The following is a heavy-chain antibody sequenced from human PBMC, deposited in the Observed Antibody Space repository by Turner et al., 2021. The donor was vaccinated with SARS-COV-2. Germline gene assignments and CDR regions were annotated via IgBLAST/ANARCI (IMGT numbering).Heavy chain of an antibody. V-gene: IGHV1-2*02. CDR3: ARSRLGYYYDSSGHHYGIDV. J-gene: IGHJ6*02. Sequence: QVQLVQSGAEVKKPGASVKVPCKASGYTFSGYYMHWVRQAPGQGLEWMGWINPNSGGTNYAQKFQGRVTMTSDTSISTAYMELSRLRSDDTAVYYCARSRLGYYYDSSGHHYGIDVWGQGTTVTVSS. CDR2: INPNSGGT. D-gene: IGHD3-22*01. CDR1: GYTFSGYY.